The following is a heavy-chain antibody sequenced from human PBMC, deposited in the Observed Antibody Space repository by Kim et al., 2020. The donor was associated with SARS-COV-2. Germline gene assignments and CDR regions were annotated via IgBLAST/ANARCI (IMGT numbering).Heavy chain of an antibody. CDR2: IYYSGST. CDR1: GGSISSGGYY. J-gene: IGHJ6*02. Sequence: QTLSLTCTVSGGSISSGGYYWSWIRQHPGKGLEWIGYIYYSGSTYYNPSLKSRVTISVDTSKNQFSLKLSSVTAADTAVYYCARGGRDGYKSKQLYYYYGMDVWGQGTTVTVSS. D-gene: IGHD5-12*01. CDR3: ARGGRDGYKSKQLYYYYGMDV. V-gene: IGHV4-31*03.